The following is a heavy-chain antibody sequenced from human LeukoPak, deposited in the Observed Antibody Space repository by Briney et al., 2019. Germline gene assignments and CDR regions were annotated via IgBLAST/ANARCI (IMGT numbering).Heavy chain of an antibody. CDR1: GYTFTDYY. Sequence: GASVKVSCKASGYTFTDYYIHWVRQAPGQGLEWMGCITPNSDDTDYAQKFQGRVTMTRDTSINTAYMELTRLRSDDTAVYYCATGDYSGTKPDPIDMRGQGTMVTVSS. CDR2: ITPNSDDT. V-gene: IGHV1-2*02. J-gene: IGHJ3*02. D-gene: IGHD3-10*01. CDR3: ATGDYSGTKPDPIDM.